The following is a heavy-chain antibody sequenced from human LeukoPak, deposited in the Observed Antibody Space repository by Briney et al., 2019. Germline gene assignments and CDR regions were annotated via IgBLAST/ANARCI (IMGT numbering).Heavy chain of an antibody. Sequence: ASVKVSCKASGYTFTSYGITWVRQAPGQGLEWMGWISAYNGNTNYAQKLQGRVTMTTDTSTTTAYMELRSLRSDDTAVYYCARSLCSSTTCHNPTDWFDPWGQGTLVTVSS. CDR2: ISAYNGNT. J-gene: IGHJ5*02. CDR1: GYTFTSYG. V-gene: IGHV1-18*01. CDR3: ARSLCSSTTCHNPTDWFDP. D-gene: IGHD2-2*01.